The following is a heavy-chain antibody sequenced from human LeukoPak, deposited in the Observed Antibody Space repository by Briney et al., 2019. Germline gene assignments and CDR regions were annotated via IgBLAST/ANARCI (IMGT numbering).Heavy chain of an antibody. CDR3: ARASPATVSFDI. Sequence: PSETLSLTCTVSGGSISSGDYYWSWIRQPPGKGLEWIGYIYYSGTTYYNPSLRSRTSISPDTSKNHFSLRLTSVTAADTAVYYCARASPATVSFDIWGQGTLVTVSS. J-gene: IGHJ3*02. D-gene: IGHD2-15*01. CDR1: GGSISSGDYY. V-gene: IGHV4-30-4*08. CDR2: IYYSGTT.